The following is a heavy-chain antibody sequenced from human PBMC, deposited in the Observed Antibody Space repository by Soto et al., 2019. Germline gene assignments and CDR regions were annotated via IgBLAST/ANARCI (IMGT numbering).Heavy chain of an antibody. V-gene: IGHV3-30-3*01. D-gene: IGHD1-26*01. CDR2: ISYDGSNK. J-gene: IGHJ6*02. Sequence: QVQLVESGGGVVQPGRSLRLSCAASGFTFSSYAMHWVRQAPGKGLEWVAVISYDGSNKYYADSVKGRFTISRDNSKNTLCLQMNSLRAEDTAVYYCARVGYSGTWGFYYYYGMDVWGQGTTVTVSS. CDR1: GFTFSSYA. CDR3: ARVGYSGTWGFYYYYGMDV.